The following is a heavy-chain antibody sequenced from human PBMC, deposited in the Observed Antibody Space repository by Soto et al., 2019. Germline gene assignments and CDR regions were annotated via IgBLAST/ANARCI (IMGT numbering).Heavy chain of an antibody. V-gene: IGHV3-33*01. Sequence: GGSLRLSCAASGFTFSSYGMHWVRQAPGKGLEWVAVIWYDGSNKYYADSVKGRFTISRDNSKNTLYLQMNSLRAEDTAVYYCARDAAVVPAAIFDYWGQGTLVTVSS. J-gene: IGHJ4*02. CDR1: GFTFSSYG. D-gene: IGHD2-2*01. CDR3: ARDAAVVPAAIFDY. CDR2: IWYDGSNK.